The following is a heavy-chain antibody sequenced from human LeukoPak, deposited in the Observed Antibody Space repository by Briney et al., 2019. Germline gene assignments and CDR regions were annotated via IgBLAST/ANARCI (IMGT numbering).Heavy chain of an antibody. J-gene: IGHJ4*02. CDR3: ATAMIVVAVFDY. D-gene: IGHD3-22*01. Sequence: PSETLSLTCAVYGGSFSGYYWSWIRQPPGKGLEWIGEINHSGSTNYNPSLKSRVTISVDTSKNQFSLKLSSVTAADTAVYYCATAMIVVAVFDYWGQGTLVTVSS. CDR1: GGSFSGYY. V-gene: IGHV4-34*01. CDR2: INHSGST.